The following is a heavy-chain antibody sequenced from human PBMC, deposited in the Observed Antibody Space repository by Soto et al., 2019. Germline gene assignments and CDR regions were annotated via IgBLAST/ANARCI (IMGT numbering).Heavy chain of an antibody. V-gene: IGHV4-59*01. CDR2: IYYSGST. D-gene: IGHD3-3*01. CDR3: ARGRDFWSGYYTGFDY. Sequence: SSETLSLTCTVSGGSISSYYWSWIRQPPGKGLEWIGYIYYSGSTNYNPSLKSRVTISVDTSKNQFSLKLSSVTAADTAVYYCARGRDFWSGYYTGFDYWGQGTLVTVSS. J-gene: IGHJ4*02. CDR1: GGSISSYY.